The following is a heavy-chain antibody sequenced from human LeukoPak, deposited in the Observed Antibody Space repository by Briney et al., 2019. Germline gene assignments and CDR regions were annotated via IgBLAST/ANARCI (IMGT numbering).Heavy chain of an antibody. Sequence: SETLSLTCAVSGTSITYGGYTWNWIRQPPGKGLEWIGYIYYSGTTFYNPSLKSRVTMSLESAKDQLSLKLRSVTAADTAVYYCARGHWEQDTSTYAYWGQGSLVTVSS. CDR1: GTSITYGGYT. V-gene: IGHV4-30-4*07. CDR3: ARGHWEQDTSTYAY. CDR2: IYYSGTT. J-gene: IGHJ4*02. D-gene: IGHD1-26*01.